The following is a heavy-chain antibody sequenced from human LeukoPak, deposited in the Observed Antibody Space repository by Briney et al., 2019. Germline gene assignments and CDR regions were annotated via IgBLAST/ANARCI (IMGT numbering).Heavy chain of an antibody. CDR1: GFTFSSYG. D-gene: IGHD6-13*01. CDR2: ISYDGSNK. V-gene: IGHV3-30*18. CDR3: AKDLTPAAGSYNWFDP. J-gene: IGHJ5*02. Sequence: GGSLRLSCAASGFTFSSYGMHWVRQAPGKGLEWVAVISYDGSNKYYADSVKGRFTISRDNSKNTLYLQMNSLRAEDTAVYYCAKDLTPAAGSYNWFDPWGQGTLVTVSS.